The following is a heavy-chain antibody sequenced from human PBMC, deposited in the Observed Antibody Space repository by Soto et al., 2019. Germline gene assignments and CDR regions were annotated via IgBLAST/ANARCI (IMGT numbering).Heavy chain of an antibody. Sequence: QVQLVESGGGVVQPGTSLRLSCVASGFTFSTYGMHWVRQAPGKGLEWVASIHHYGSNTYYADTAKGRFTVSKDNSKNTVFLQMDRLRVGDTAVYFCARWIRSLNYDYWGQGTLLIVSS. CDR2: IHHYGSNT. CDR3: ARWIRSLNYDY. D-gene: IGHD2-2*03. J-gene: IGHJ4*02. V-gene: IGHV3-33*01. CDR1: GFTFSTYG.